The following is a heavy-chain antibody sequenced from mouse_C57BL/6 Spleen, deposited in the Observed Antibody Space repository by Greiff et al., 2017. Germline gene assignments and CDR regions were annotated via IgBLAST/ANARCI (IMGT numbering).Heavy chain of an antibody. J-gene: IGHJ3*01. Sequence: VMLVESGPGLVAPSQSLSITCTVSGFSLTSYGVDWVRQSPGKGLEWLGVIWGVGSTNYNSALKSRLSISKDNSKSQVFLKMNSLQTDDTAMYYCASRLREGTWFAYWGQGTLVTVSA. CDR2: IWGVGST. CDR3: ASRLREGTWFAY. D-gene: IGHD2-4*01. CDR1: GFSLTSYG. V-gene: IGHV2-6*01.